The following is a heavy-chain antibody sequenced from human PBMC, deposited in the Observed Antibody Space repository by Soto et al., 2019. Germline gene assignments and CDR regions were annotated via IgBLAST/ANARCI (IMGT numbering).Heavy chain of an antibody. Sequence: QITLKESGPTLVKPKQTLTLTCTFSGFSLSTSGVGVGWIRQPPGKALEWLALIYWDDDKRYSPSLKSRLTITKDTSKNQVVLTMTNMDPVDIATYYCAHRQPGGCFDYWGQGTLVTVSS. CDR3: AHRQPGGCFDY. CDR2: IYWDDDK. CDR1: GFSLSTSGVG. V-gene: IGHV2-5*02. J-gene: IGHJ4*02. D-gene: IGHD3-10*01.